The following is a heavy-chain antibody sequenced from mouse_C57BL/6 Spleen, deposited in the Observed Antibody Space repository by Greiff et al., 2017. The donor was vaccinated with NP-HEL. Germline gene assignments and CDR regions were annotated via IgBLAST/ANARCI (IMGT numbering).Heavy chain of an antibody. CDR1: GFTFSSYA. Sequence: EVKLEESGGGLVKPGGSLKLSCAASGFTFSSYAMSWVRQTPEKRLEWVATISDGGSYTYYPDNVKGRFTISRDNAKNNLYLQMSHLKSEDTAMYYCARDPRGFAYWGQGTLVTVSA. CDR3: ARDPRGFAY. CDR2: ISDGGSYT. J-gene: IGHJ3*01. V-gene: IGHV5-4*01.